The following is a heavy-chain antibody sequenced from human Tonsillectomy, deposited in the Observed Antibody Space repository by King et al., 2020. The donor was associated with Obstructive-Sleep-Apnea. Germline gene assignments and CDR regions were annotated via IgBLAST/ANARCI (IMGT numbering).Heavy chain of an antibody. D-gene: IGHD3-16*01. J-gene: IGHJ6*02. V-gene: IGHV3-33*06. CDR3: AKDRKVGGGVGYYYYGMDV. CDR2: IWYDGGNK. CDR1: GFTFSDYG. Sequence: VQLVESGGGVVQPGRSLRLSCVVSGFTFSDYGIYWVRQAPGKGLEWVAVIWYDGGNKYYADSVKGRFTISRDNSKNTAYLQMNSLRVEDTAVYYCAKDRKVGGGVGYYYYGMDVWGQGTTVIVSS.